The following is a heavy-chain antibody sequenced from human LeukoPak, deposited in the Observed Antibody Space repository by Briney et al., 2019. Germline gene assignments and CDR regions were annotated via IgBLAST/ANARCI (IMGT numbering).Heavy chain of an antibody. Sequence: PSETLSLTCAVYGGSFSGYYWSWIRQPPGKGLEWIGEINHSGSTNYNPSLKSRVTISVDTSKNQFSLKLSSVTAADTAVYYCARFDILTGFDYWGQGTLVTDSS. CDR2: INHSGST. CDR3: ARFDILTGFDY. D-gene: IGHD3-9*01. V-gene: IGHV4-34*01. CDR1: GGSFSGYY. J-gene: IGHJ4*02.